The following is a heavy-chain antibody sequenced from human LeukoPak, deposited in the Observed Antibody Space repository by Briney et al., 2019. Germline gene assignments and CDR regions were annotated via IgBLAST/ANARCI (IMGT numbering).Heavy chain of an antibody. V-gene: IGHV5-51*01. CDR2: IYPGDSDT. J-gene: IGHJ4*02. D-gene: IGHD3-22*01. CDR1: GCSFTNYW. Sequence: GGALKISFKGSGCSFTNYWIGWGRRMPGKGVEWMGIIYPGDSDTRYSPSFQGQVTISPHKSISTAYLQWISLKASDTAIYYCAKHLAHYDSTGLDYWGQGTLVTVSS. CDR3: AKHLAHYDSTGLDY.